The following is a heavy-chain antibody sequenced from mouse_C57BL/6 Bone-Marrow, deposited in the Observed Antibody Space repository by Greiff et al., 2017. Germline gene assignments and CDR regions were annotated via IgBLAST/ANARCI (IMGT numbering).Heavy chain of an antibody. Sequence: QVQLQQPGAELVKPGASVKLSCKASGYTFTSYWMHWVKQRPGQGLEWIGMIHPNSGSTNYNEKFKSKATLTVDKSSSTAYMQLSSLPSEDSAVYDCARWGYDGHYAMDYWGQGTSVTVSS. V-gene: IGHV1-64*01. J-gene: IGHJ4*01. D-gene: IGHD2-14*01. CDR1: GYTFTSYW. CDR2: IHPNSGST. CDR3: ARWGYDGHYAMDY.